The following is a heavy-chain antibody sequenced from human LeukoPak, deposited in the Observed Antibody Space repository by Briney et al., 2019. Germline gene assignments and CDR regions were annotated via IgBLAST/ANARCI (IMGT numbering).Heavy chain of an antibody. CDR3: ARWGTLGYCSGGSCYYFDY. Sequence: ASVKVSCKASGHTFTSYGISWVRQAPGQGLEWMGSISAYNGNTNYAQKLQGRVTMTTDTSTSTAYMELRSLRSDDTAVYYCARWGTLGYCSGGSCYYFDYWGQGTMVTVSS. J-gene: IGHJ4*02. CDR2: ISAYNGNT. D-gene: IGHD2-15*01. CDR1: GHTFTSYG. V-gene: IGHV1-18*01.